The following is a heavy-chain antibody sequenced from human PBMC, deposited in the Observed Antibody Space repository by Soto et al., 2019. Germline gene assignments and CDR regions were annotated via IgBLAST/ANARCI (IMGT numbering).Heavy chain of an antibody. D-gene: IGHD4-17*01. CDR3: ARGKPPPHYGDYPYYYYYMDV. V-gene: IGHV5-51*01. Sequence: PGESLKISCKGSGYSFTSYWIGWVRQMPGKGLEWMGIIYPGDSDTRYSPSFQGQVTISADKSISTAYLQWSSLKASDTAMYYCARGKPPPHYGDYPYYYYYMDVWGKGTTVTVSS. CDR2: IYPGDSDT. CDR1: GYSFTSYW. J-gene: IGHJ6*03.